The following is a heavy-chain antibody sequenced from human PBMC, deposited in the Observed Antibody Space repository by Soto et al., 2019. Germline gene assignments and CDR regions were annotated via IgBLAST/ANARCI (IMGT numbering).Heavy chain of an antibody. CDR3: ARARPPFNWFDR. CDR2: INLNSGDT. Sequence: QVPLVQSGAEVKKPGASVMVSCKASGYTFTDYYMEWVRQAPGQGLEWMGWINLNSGDTNFAQQFQGRVTMTRDTSITTGYMDLTRLKSDATAVYYCARARPPFNWFDRWGQGTLVTVSS. J-gene: IGHJ5*02. V-gene: IGHV1-2*02. D-gene: IGHD6-6*01. CDR1: GYTFTDYY.